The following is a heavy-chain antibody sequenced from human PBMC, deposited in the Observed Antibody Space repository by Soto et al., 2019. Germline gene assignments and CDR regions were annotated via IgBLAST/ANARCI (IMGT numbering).Heavy chain of an antibody. V-gene: IGHV3-30*03. D-gene: IGHD2-2*01. CDR1: GFTFSSYG. Sequence: QVQLVESGGGVVQPGRSLRLSCAASGFTFSSYGMHWVRQAPGKGLEWVAVISYDGSNKYYADSVKGRFTISRDNSKNTLYLQMNSLRAEDTAVYYCAQTWGVSAAMEGAFDIWGQGTMVTVSS. CDR3: AQTWGVSAAMEGAFDI. J-gene: IGHJ3*02. CDR2: ISYDGSNK.